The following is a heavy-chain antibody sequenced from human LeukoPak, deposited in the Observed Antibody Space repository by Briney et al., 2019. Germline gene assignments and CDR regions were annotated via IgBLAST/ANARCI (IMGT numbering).Heavy chain of an antibody. CDR1: GFTFSSYW. CDR3: ARPVGQDSPPFDY. CDR2: INTDGSST. J-gene: IGHJ4*02. D-gene: IGHD2-15*01. V-gene: IGHV3-74*01. Sequence: GGSLRLSCAASGFTFSSYWMHWVRQVPGKGLVWVSRINTDGSSTSYADSVKGRFTISRDNAKNTLYLQMNSLRAEDTAVYYCARPVGQDSPPFDYWGQGTLVTVSS.